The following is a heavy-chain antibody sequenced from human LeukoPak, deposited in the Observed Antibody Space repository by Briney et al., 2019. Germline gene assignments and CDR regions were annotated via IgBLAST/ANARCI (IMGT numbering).Heavy chain of an antibody. Sequence: GRSLRLSCAASGFTFDDYAMHWVRQAPGKGLEWVSGISWNSGSIGYADSVKGRFTISRDNAKNSLYLQMNSLRAEDTAVYYCARDFGDRDAFDIWGQGTMVAVSS. V-gene: IGHV3-9*01. CDR2: ISWNSGSI. CDR1: GFTFDDYA. J-gene: IGHJ3*02. CDR3: ARDFGDRDAFDI. D-gene: IGHD2-21*01.